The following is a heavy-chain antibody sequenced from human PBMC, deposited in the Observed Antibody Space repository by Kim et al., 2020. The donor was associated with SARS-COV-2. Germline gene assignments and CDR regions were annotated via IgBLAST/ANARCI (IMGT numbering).Heavy chain of an antibody. Sequence: GGSLRLSCAASGFTFSDYYMSWIRQAPGKGLEWVSYISSSSSYTNYADSVKGRFTISRDNAKNSLYLQMNSLRAEDTAVYYCARIGWGVKERNWYFDLWGRGTLVTVSS. J-gene: IGHJ2*01. CDR1: GFTFSDYY. D-gene: IGHD3-10*01. V-gene: IGHV3-11*03. CDR2: ISSSSSYT. CDR3: ARIGWGVKERNWYFDL.